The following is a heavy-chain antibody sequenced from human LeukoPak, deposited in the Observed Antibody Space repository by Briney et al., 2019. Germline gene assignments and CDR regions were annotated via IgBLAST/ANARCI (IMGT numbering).Heavy chain of an antibody. J-gene: IGHJ2*01. Sequence: GGSVTLSCVATGFTFSSYAMSWDRQAQQKGLARVSAIRACGDRTYHADSAKGRFPISRDNSKNTLYLQMKSLRAENTAVYYCARDVRSGWLQAFDLWGRGTLVTVSS. CDR1: GFTFSSYA. V-gene: IGHV3-23*01. D-gene: IGHD5-12*01. CDR2: IRACGDRT. CDR3: ARDVRSGWLQAFDL.